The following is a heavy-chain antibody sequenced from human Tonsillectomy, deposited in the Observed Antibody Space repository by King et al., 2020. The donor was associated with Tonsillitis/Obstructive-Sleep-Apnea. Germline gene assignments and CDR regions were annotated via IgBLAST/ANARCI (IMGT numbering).Heavy chain of an antibody. CDR2: ISYAGGDQ. V-gene: IGHV3-30*04. CDR1: GFTFSFYA. CDR3: VRDARDRSYTNCCGFYYYYMDV. Sequence: VQLVESGGGVVQPGKSLRLSCAASGFTFSFYAMHWVRQAPGKGLEWVAAISYAGGDQYCADSGKGRFTFSRDNSKNTLYLQMNSLRPEDTAVYYCVRDARDRSYTNCCGFYYYYMDVWGKGTTVTVSS. J-gene: IGHJ6*03. D-gene: IGHD2-2*01.